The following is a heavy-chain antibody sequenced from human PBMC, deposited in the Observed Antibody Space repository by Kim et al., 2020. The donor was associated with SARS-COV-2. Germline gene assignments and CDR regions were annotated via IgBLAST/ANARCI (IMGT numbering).Heavy chain of an antibody. CDR3: ARVGGSSTWYFLDY. V-gene: IGHV3-33*01. CDR2: IWHDGSNE. J-gene: IGHJ4*02. D-gene: IGHD6-13*01. CDR1: GFTFTAYG. Sequence: GGSLRLSCAASGFTFTAYGMHWVRQAPGKGLEWVAVIWHDGSNEYYADSVKGRFTISRDNSKNTLYLQMNSLRAEDTAVYICARVGGSSTWYFLDYWGQG.